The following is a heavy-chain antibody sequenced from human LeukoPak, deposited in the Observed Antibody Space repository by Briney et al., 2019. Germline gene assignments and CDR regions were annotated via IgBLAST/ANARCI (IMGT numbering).Heavy chain of an antibody. V-gene: IGHV4-31*03. CDR2: IYHSGST. CDR1: GGSISSGGYY. Sequence: SETLSLTCTVSGGSISSGGYYWSWIRQHPGKGLEWIGYIYHSGSTYYNPSLKSRVTISVDTSKNQFSLKLSSVTAADTAVYYCVSGSSGWLYFQHWGQGTLVTVSS. CDR3: VSGSSGWLYFQH. J-gene: IGHJ1*01. D-gene: IGHD6-19*01.